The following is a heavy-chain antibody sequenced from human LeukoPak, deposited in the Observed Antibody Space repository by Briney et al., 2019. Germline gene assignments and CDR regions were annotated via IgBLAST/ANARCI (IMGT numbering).Heavy chain of an antibody. CDR1: GFTFSSYA. J-gene: IGHJ4*02. V-gene: IGHV3-23*01. Sequence: GGSLRLSCAASGFTFSSYAMSWVRQAPGKGLEWVSAISGSGGSTYYADSVKGRFTISRDNSKNMLYLQMNSLRAEDTAVYYCAKGATTMVRGVLMGATSDYWGQGTLVTVSS. CDR2: ISGSGGST. CDR3: AKGATTMVRGVLMGATSDY. D-gene: IGHD3-10*01.